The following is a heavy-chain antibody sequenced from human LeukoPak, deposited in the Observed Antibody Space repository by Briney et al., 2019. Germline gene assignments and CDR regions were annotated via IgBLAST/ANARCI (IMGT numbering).Heavy chain of an antibody. CDR2: ISYDGSNK. Sequence: TGRSLRLSCAASGFTFSSYAMHWVRQAPGKGLEWVAVISYDGSNKYYADSVKGRITISRDNSKNTLYLQMNSLRAEDTAVYYCARAQMYSSSWYVHSDSAFDIWGQGTMVTVSS. CDR3: ARAQMYSSSWYVHSDSAFDI. V-gene: IGHV3-30-3*01. D-gene: IGHD6-13*01. J-gene: IGHJ3*02. CDR1: GFTFSSYA.